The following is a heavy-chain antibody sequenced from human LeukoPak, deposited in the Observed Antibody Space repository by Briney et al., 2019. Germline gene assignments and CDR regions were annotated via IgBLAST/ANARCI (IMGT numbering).Heavy chain of an antibody. V-gene: IGHV4-59*01. CDR2: IYYSGST. CDR3: ARDLNYYFDY. CDR1: GGSISSYY. J-gene: IGHJ4*02. D-gene: IGHD1-1*01. Sequence: SETLSLTCTVSGGSISSYYWSWIRQPPGKGLEWIGYIYYSGSTNYNPSPKSRVTISVDTSKNQFSLKLSSVTAADTAVYYCARDLNYYFDYWGQGTLVTVSS.